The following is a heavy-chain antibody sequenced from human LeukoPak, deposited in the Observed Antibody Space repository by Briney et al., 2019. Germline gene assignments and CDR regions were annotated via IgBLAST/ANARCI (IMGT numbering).Heavy chain of an antibody. CDR1: GLTFSSYW. Sequence: GGSLRLSCAASGLTFSSYWMSSLRHAPGKGLEWVANIKQDGSEKYYVDSVNGRFTISRDNAKNSLYLQMNSLRAEDTAVYYCARVGGYWGQGTLVTVSS. J-gene: IGHJ4*02. V-gene: IGHV3-7*03. CDR2: IKQDGSEK. CDR3: ARVGGY.